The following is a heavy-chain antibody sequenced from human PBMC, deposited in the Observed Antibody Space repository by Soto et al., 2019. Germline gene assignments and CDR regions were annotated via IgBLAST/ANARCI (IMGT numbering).Heavy chain of an antibody. V-gene: IGHV4-61*08. Sequence: SETLSLTCAVSGGSISSGGYSWSWIRQPPGKGLEWIGYIYYSGSTNYNPSLKSRVTISVDTSKNQFSLKLSSVTAADTAVYYCASQNYYDRDYWGQGTLVTVSS. CDR1: GGSISSGGYS. CDR3: ASQNYYDRDY. CDR2: IYYSGST. J-gene: IGHJ4*02. D-gene: IGHD3-22*01.